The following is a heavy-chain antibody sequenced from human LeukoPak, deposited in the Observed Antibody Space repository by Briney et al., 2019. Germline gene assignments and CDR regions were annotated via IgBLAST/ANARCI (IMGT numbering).Heavy chain of an antibody. CDR3: AGDYDFWSGSILDY. Sequence: GGPLRLSCAASGFTFSDYYMSWIRQAPGKGLEWVSYISSSGSTIYYADSVKGRFTISRDNAKNSLYLQMNSLRAEDTAVYYCAGDYDFWSGSILDYWGQGTLATVSS. D-gene: IGHD3-3*01. CDR2: ISSSGSTI. J-gene: IGHJ4*02. V-gene: IGHV3-11*04. CDR1: GFTFSDYY.